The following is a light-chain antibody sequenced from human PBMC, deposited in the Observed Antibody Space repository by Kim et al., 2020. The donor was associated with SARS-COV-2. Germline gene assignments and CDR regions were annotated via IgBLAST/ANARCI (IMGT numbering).Light chain of an antibody. Sequence: SSELTQDPAVSVALGQTVRITCHGDILRNYLATWYQKKPGQAPLLVLYGTDNRPSGIPRRFSGSTSGSAASLTITGAQAEDEADYYCGSRDSSSDHLVFG. CDR1: ILRNYL. V-gene: IGLV3-19*01. J-gene: IGLJ3*02. CDR2: GTD. CDR3: GSRDSSSDHLV.